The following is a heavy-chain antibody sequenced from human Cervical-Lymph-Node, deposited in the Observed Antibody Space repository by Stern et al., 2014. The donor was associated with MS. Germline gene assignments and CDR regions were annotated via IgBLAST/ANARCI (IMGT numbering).Heavy chain of an antibody. CDR3: ARLRGYNVLTGYLDY. CDR2: INPSGDST. J-gene: IGHJ4*02. CDR1: GYTFTNYY. D-gene: IGHD3-9*01. V-gene: IGHV1-46*01. Sequence: DQLVESEAEVKKPGASVKISCKASGYTFTNYYMHWVRQAPGQGLEWMGIINPSGDSTNYAQKFEGRVTMTRDTSTSTVNMELSSLTSGDTAVYYCARLRGYNVLTGYLDYWGQGTLVTVSS.